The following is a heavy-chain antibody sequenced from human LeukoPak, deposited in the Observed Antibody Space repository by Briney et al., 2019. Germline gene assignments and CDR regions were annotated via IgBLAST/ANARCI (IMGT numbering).Heavy chain of an antibody. D-gene: IGHD2-2*02. J-gene: IGHJ6*03. CDR1: GFTFSSYG. Sequence: GRSLRLSCAASGFTFSSYGMHWVRQAPGKGLEWVAFIRYDGSNKYYADSVKGRFTISRDNSKNTLYLQMNSLRAEDTAVYYCAKDGVYCSSTSCYNYYYYYMDVWGKGTTVTISS. CDR2: IRYDGSNK. CDR3: AKDGVYCSSTSCYNYYYYYMDV. V-gene: IGHV3-30*02.